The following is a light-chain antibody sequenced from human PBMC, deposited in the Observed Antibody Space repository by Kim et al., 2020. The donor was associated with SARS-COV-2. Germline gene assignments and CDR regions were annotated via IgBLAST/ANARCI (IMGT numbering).Light chain of an antibody. Sequence: DTQMTQSPSTLSASVGDRVTVTCRASESIGYWLAWYQHKPGKAPHLLIYKASTLQSGVPSRFSGSGSGTEFTLAISSLQPDDFATYYCQQYHDFPWTFGQGTKVDIK. CDR1: ESIGYW. J-gene: IGKJ1*01. CDR3: QQYHDFPWT. CDR2: KAS. V-gene: IGKV1-5*03.